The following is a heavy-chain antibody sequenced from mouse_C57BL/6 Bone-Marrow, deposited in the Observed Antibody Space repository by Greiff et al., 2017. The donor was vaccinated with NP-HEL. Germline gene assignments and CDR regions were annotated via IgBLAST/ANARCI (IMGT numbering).Heavy chain of an antibody. CDR2: IDPSDSYT. CDR3: ARQLGGAFDY. D-gene: IGHD4-1*02. Sequence: QVQLQQPGAELVMPGASVKLSCKASGYTFTSYWMHWVKQRPGQGLEWIGEIDPSDSYTNYNQKFKGKSTLTVDKSSNTDYLQLSSLTSEDTAIYYCARQLGGAFDYWGQGTTLTVSS. V-gene: IGHV1-69*01. J-gene: IGHJ2*01. CDR1: GYTFTSYW.